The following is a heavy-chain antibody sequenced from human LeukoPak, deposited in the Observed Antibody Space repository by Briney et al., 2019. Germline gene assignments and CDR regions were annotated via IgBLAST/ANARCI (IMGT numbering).Heavy chain of an antibody. J-gene: IGHJ6*03. D-gene: IGHD1-7*01. CDR3: ARVPGTSYYYYYMDV. V-gene: IGHV1-2*02. CDR2: INPNSGGT. CDR1: GYTFTSYG. Sequence: GASVKVSCKASGYTFTSYGISWVRQAPGQGLEWMGWINPNSGGTNYAQKFQGRVTMTRDTSIRTVYMELSRLRSDDTAVYYCARVPGTSYYYYYMDVWGKGTTVTVSS.